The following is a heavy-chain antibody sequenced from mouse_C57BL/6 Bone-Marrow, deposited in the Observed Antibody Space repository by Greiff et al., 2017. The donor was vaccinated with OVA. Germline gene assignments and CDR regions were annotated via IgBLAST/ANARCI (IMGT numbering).Heavy chain of an antibody. J-gene: IGHJ1*03. V-gene: IGHV15-2*01. Sequence: QVQLQQSGSELRSPGSSVKLSCKDFDSEVFPIAYMSWVRQKPGHGFEWIGGILPSIGRTIYGEKFEDKATLDADTLSNTAYLELNSLTSEDSAIYYCARQRYYGSLWYFDVWGTGTTVTVSS. CDR3: ARQRYYGSLWYFDV. D-gene: IGHD1-1*01. CDR1: DSEVFPIAY. CDR2: ILPSIGRT.